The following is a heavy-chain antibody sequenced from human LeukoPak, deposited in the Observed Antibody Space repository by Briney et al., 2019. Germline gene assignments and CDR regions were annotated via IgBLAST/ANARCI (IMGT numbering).Heavy chain of an antibody. CDR1: GFTFSAYW. D-gene: IGHD2-15*01. CDR2: INNDGTAT. J-gene: IGHJ4*02. V-gene: IGHV3-74*01. Sequence: QTGGSLRLSCAASGFTFSAYWMHWVRQVPGKGLVWVSRINNDGTATFFADSVKGRFTISRDNAKNTLYLQMNSLRAEDTAVYYCAKSPVSSCRGSFCYPFDYWGQGNLVTVSS. CDR3: AKSPVSSCRGSFCYPFDY.